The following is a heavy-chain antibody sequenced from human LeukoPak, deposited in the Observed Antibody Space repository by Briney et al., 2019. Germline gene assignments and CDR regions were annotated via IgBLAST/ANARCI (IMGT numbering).Heavy chain of an antibody. V-gene: IGHV4-59*01. J-gene: IGHJ4*02. CDR2: IYYSGST. CDR3: AGGGGYQGVFDY. Sequence: SETLSLTCTVSGGSISSYYWSWIRQPPGKGLEWIGYIYYSGSTNYNPSLKSRVTISVDTSKNQFSLKLSSVTAADTAVYYCAGGGGYQGVFDYWGQGTLSPSPQ. D-gene: IGHD2-2*01. CDR1: GGSISSYY.